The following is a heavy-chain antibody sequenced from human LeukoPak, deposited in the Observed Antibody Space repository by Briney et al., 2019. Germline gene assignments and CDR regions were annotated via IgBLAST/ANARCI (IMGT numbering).Heavy chain of an antibody. CDR1: GFTFNSYE. CDR3: AREPPHSGMDV. Sequence: GGSLRLSCAASGFTFNSYEMNWVRQAPGKGLEWVSYISSSGGTTYCADSMKGRFTISRDNAKNSLYLQMNSLKAEDTAVYYCAREPPHSGMDVWGKGTTVTVSS. CDR2: ISSSGGTT. J-gene: IGHJ6*04. V-gene: IGHV3-48*03. D-gene: IGHD1-26*01.